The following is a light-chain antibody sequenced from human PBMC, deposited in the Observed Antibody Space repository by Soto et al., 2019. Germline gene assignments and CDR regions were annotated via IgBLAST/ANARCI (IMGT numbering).Light chain of an antibody. CDR2: EVN. CDR3: CSYAGSSNV. CDR1: SSDVGGYNY. Sequence: QSGLTQPPSASGSPGQSVAISCTGTSSDVGGYNYVSWYQQHPGKAPKLMIYEVNKRPSGVPDRFSGSKSGNTASLTVSGLQAEDEADYYCCSYAGSSNVFGTGTQLTV. J-gene: IGLJ6*01. V-gene: IGLV2-8*01.